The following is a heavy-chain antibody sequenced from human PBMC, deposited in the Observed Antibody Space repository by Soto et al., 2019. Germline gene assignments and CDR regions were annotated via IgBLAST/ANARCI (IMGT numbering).Heavy chain of an antibody. D-gene: IGHD3-9*01. J-gene: IGHJ3*02. V-gene: IGHV4-59*01. CDR2: IYYSGST. CDR3: ARALILTGYYIHDAFDI. CDR1: GDSIRSYY. Sequence: SETLSLTCTVSGDSIRSYYWSWIRQPPGKGLEWIGYIYYSGSTNYNPSLKSRVTISVDTSKNQFSLKLSSVTAADTAVYYCARALILTGYYIHDAFDIWGQGTMVTDSS.